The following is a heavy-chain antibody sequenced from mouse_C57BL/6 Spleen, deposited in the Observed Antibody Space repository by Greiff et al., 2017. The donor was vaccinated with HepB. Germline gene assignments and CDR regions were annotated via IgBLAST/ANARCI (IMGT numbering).Heavy chain of an antibody. CDR1: GYTFTEYP. Sequence: QVHVKQSGAELVKPGASVKLSCKASGYTFTEYPIHWVKQRSGQGLEWIGWFYPGSGSIKYNEKFKDKATLTADKSSSTVYMELSRLTSEDSAVYFCARHEDGLYAMDYWGQGTSVTVSS. J-gene: IGHJ4*01. V-gene: IGHV1-62-2*01. CDR2: FYPGSGSI. CDR3: ARHEDGLYAMDY.